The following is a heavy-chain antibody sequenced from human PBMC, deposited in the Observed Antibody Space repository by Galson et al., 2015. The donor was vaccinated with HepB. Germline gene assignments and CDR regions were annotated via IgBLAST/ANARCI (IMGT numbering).Heavy chain of an antibody. CDR3: ARESSTSSYYFEY. CDR2: ISYTGST. J-gene: IGHJ4*02. V-gene: IGHV4-59*01. D-gene: IGHD2-2*01. CDR1: GGSISGYY. Sequence: TLSLTCTVSGGSISGYYWSWIRQPPGKGLEWIGYISYTGSTNYNPSLKSRVTISVDTSKNQFSLKLSSVTAADTAVYYCARESSTSSYYFEYWGQGTLVTVSS.